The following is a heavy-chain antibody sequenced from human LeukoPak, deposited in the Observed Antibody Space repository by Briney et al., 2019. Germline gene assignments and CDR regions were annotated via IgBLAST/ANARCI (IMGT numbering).Heavy chain of an antibody. CDR1: GGSISTYY. J-gene: IGHJ4*02. CDR2: IFYSGTT. V-gene: IGHV4-59*01. Sequence: SETLSLTCTVSGGSISTYYWGWIRQPPGKRLEWIGYIFYSGTTNYNPSLKSRVTISVDTSKNQFSLKLSSVTAADTAVYYCARRRSTVTPLDYWGQGTLVTVSS. CDR3: ARRRSTVTPLDY. D-gene: IGHD4-17*01.